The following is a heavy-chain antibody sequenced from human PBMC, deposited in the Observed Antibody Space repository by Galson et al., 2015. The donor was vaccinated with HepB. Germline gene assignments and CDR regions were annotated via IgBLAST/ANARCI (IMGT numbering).Heavy chain of an antibody. CDR2: ISGSGGST. CDR3: AKDIQSYYYDSSGYSDLGGFDY. V-gene: IGHV3-23*01. CDR1: GFTFSSYA. D-gene: IGHD3-22*01. Sequence: SLRLSCAASGFTFSSYAMSWVRQAPGKGLEWVSAISGSGGSTYYADSVKGRFTISRDNSKNTLYLQMNSLRAEDTAVYYCAKDIQSYYYDSSGYSDLGGFDYWGQGTLVTVSS. J-gene: IGHJ4*02.